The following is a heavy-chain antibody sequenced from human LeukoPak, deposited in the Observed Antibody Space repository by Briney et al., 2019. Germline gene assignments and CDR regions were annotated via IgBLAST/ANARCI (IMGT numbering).Heavy chain of an antibody. Sequence: GASVKVSCKASGYTFTSYYMHWVRQAPGQGLEWMGIINPSGGSTSYAQKFQGRVTMTRNTSISTAYMELSSLRSEDTAVYYCARVLTRGPTYYYMGYWGQGTLVTVSS. J-gene: IGHJ4*02. V-gene: IGHV1-46*01. CDR1: GYTFTSYY. CDR3: ARVLTRGPTYYYMGY. CDR2: INPSGGST. D-gene: IGHD3-10*01.